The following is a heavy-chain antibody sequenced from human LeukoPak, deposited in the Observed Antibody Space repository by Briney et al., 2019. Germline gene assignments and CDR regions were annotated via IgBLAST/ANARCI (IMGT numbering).Heavy chain of an antibody. J-gene: IGHJ3*02. Sequence: GGSLRLSCASSGFTFDDYGMSWVRQVPGKGLEWVSGINWNGGTKGYADSVKGRFIISRDNAKNTLYLQMNSLRAEDTAVYYCAKDSSIVPAAISAFDIWGQGTMVTVSS. CDR2: INWNGGTK. V-gene: IGHV3-20*04. D-gene: IGHD2-2*02. CDR3: AKDSSIVPAAISAFDI. CDR1: GFTFDDYG.